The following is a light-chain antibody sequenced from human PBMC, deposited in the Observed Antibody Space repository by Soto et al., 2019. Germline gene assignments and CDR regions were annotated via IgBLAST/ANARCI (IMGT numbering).Light chain of an antibody. CDR3: QQNYITPPWT. J-gene: IGKJ1*01. Sequence: DVQITQSASSLSASVGDRVTITCRASQSIKKSLNWYPQKPGKAPKLLIFAASNLQSGVPSRFSGSGPGTDFTLTISSLQAEDFATYYCQQNYITPPWTFGPGTKVDTK. V-gene: IGKV1-39*01. CDR2: AAS. CDR1: QSIKKS.